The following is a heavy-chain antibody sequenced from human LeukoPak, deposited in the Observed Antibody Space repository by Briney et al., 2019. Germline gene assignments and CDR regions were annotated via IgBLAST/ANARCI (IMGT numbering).Heavy chain of an antibody. Sequence: GGSLRLSCAASGFTFSSYAMHWVRQAPGKGLEWVAVISYDGSNKYYADSVKGRFTISRDNSKNTLYLQMNSLRAKDTAVYYCAREGLTGDFFDYWGQGTLVTVSS. V-gene: IGHV3-30*01. CDR1: GFTFSSYA. J-gene: IGHJ4*02. CDR2: ISYDGSNK. CDR3: AREGLTGDFFDY. D-gene: IGHD7-27*01.